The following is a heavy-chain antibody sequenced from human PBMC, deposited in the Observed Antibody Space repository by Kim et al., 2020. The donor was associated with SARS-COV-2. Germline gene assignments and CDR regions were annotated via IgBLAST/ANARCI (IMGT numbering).Heavy chain of an antibody. V-gene: IGHV3-30*01. D-gene: IGHD1-26*01. CDR3: ARDRVGATADYFDY. Sequence: YADSVKGQFTIARDNSKNTLYLQMNSLRAEDTAVYYCARDRVGATADYFDYWGQGTLVTVSS. J-gene: IGHJ4*02.